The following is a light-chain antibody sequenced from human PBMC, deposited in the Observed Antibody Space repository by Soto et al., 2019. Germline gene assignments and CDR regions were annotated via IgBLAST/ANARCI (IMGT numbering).Light chain of an antibody. CDR3: QQYNNWTPAFT. Sequence: EIVMTQSPATLSVSPGERATLSCRASQSVSSNLAWYQQKPGQAPRLLIYGASTRATGIPARFSGSGSGTEFTLTISSLQSEDFAVYYCQQYNNWTPAFTFGPGTKVDI. V-gene: IGKV3-15*01. CDR1: QSVSSN. J-gene: IGKJ3*01. CDR2: GAS.